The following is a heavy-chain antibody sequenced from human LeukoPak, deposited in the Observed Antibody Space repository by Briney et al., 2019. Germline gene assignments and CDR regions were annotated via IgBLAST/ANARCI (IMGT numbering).Heavy chain of an antibody. CDR2: LSGRGGGT. V-gene: IGHV3-23*01. J-gene: IGHJ4*02. Sequence: GGSLRLSCAVSGITLSNYGMSWGRQAPGKGLEWVAGLSGRGGGTNYADSAKGRFTISRDNAKNTLYLQMNSLRAEDTAVYFWAKRGVVIRVILVGFHKEAYYFDSWGQGALVTVSS. D-gene: IGHD3-10*01. CDR1: GITLSNYG. CDR3: AKRGVVIRVILVGFHKEAYYFDS.